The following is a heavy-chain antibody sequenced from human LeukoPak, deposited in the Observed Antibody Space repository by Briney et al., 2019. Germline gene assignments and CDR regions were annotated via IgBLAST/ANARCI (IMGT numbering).Heavy chain of an antibody. D-gene: IGHD5-24*01. J-gene: IGHJ4*02. V-gene: IGHV3-48*03. Sequence: PGGSLRLSCTASGFTFSTYEMNWVRQAPGKGLEWVSYITSSGGTIYYADSVKGRFTISRDNAKNSLYLQMNGLRAEDTAVYYCAKDDRWLQFCCWGQGTLVTVSA. CDR3: AKDDRWLQFCC. CDR2: ITSSGGTI. CDR1: GFTFSTYE.